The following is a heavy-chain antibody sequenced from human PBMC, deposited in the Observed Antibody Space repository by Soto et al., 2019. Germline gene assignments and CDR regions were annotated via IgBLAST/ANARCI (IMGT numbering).Heavy chain of an antibody. D-gene: IGHD6-19*01. CDR1: GFTFSSYG. J-gene: IGHJ6*02. CDR2: IWYDGSNK. Sequence: QVQLVESGGGVVQPGRSLRLSCAASGFTFSSYGMHWVRQAPGKGLECVAVIWYDGSNKYYADSVKGRFTISRDNSKNTLYLQMNSLRAEDTAVYYCAREEDSSGRGYYGMDVWGQGTTVTVSS. V-gene: IGHV3-33*01. CDR3: AREEDSSGRGYYGMDV.